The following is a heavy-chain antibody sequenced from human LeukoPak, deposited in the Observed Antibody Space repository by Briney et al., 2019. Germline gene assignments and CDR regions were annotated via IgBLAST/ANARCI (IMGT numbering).Heavy chain of an antibody. CDR3: AKDENYYGSGSYYNPSF. Sequence: GGSLRLSCAASGFTFSSYAMHWVRQAPGKGLEWVAVISYDGSNKYYADSVKGRFTISRDNSKNTLYLQMNSLRAEGTAVYYCAKDENYYGSGSYYNPSFWGQGTLVTVSS. CDR1: GFTFSSYA. V-gene: IGHV3-30-3*01. J-gene: IGHJ4*02. CDR2: ISYDGSNK. D-gene: IGHD3-10*01.